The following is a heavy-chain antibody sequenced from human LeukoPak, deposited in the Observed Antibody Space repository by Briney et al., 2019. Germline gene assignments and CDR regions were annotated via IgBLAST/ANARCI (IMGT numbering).Heavy chain of an antibody. CDR1: GFAFSSHG. J-gene: IGHJ4*02. Sequence: PGGSLRLSCGASGFAFSSHGMHWVRQAPGKGLEWLTIIWYDGSEKYYADSVKGRFTVSRDNSKNTVCLQMNSLRAEDTAVYYWGKDLGSSERYLGRVDYWGQGTLVTVSS. V-gene: IGHV3-33*06. CDR3: GKDLGSSERYLGRVDY. CDR2: IWYDGSEK. D-gene: IGHD2-2*01.